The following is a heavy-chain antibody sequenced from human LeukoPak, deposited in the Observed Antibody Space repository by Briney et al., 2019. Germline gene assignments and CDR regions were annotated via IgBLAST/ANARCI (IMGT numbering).Heavy chain of an antibody. Sequence: ASVTVSCKASGGTFSSYAISWVRQAPGQGLEWMGGIIPIFGTANYAQKFQGRVTITTDESTSTAYMELSSLRSEDTAVYYCARASAPGSGSYSDYWGQGTLVTVSS. D-gene: IGHD1-26*01. CDR3: ARASAPGSGSYSDY. J-gene: IGHJ4*02. V-gene: IGHV1-69*05. CDR1: GGTFSSYA. CDR2: IIPIFGTA.